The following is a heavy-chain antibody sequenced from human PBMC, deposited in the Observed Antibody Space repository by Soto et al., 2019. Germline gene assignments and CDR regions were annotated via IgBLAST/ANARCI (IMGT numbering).Heavy chain of an antibody. CDR2: IYHSGST. CDR3: ARGDSSSVVGDVWFDP. CDR1: GGSISSSNW. Sequence: QVQLQESGPGLVKPSGTLSLTCAVSGGSISSSNWWSWVRQPPGKGLEWIGEIYHSGSTNYNPYLTSPVTISVDKSKNQVSLKLSSVTAADTAVYYCARGDSSSVVGDVWFDPWGQGTLVTVSS. D-gene: IGHD6-6*01. V-gene: IGHV4-4*02. J-gene: IGHJ5*02.